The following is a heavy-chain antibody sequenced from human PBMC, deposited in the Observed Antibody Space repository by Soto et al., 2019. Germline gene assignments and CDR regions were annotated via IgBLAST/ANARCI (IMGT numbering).Heavy chain of an antibody. CDR1: AGTFSSYA. CDR3: ATSRRDGYSDIDY. CDR2: SIPIFGTA. V-gene: IGHV1-69*12. D-gene: IGHD4-17*01. J-gene: IGHJ4*02. Sequence: QVQLVQSGAEVKKPGSSVKVSCKASAGTFSSYAISWVRQAPGQGLEWMGGSIPIFGTANYAQKFQGSVTITADDSTSTAYMELSSLRSEDTAVYYCATSRRDGYSDIDYWGQGTLVTVSS.